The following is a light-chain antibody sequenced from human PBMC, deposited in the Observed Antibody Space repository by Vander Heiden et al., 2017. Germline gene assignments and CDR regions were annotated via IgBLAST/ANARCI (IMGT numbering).Light chain of an antibody. J-gene: IGLJ1*01. CDR3: SSYTTSSTAYV. CDR2: GVT. CDR1: SSAVGRYNY. Sequence: QSALTQPASVSGSPGQSITISCTGTSSAVGRYNYVSWYQQYPGKVPELIIYGVTNRPSGVSNRFSGSKSGNTASLTISGLQAEDEADYYCSSYTTSSTAYVFGTGTRVAVL. V-gene: IGLV2-14*01.